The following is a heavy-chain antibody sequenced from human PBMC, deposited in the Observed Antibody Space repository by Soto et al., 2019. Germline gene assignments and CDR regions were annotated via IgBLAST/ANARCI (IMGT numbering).Heavy chain of an antibody. J-gene: IGHJ4*02. CDR2: VNTDGSST. CDR3: VRGGPYCRNGVCQPCY. CDR1: GFTFSSYW. D-gene: IGHD2-8*01. V-gene: IGHV3-74*03. Sequence: GGSLRLSCAASGFTFSSYWMHWVRQAPGKGLVWVSYVNTDGSSTTYADSVKGRFTISRDNAKNTLYLQMNSLRAEDMAVYYCVRGGPYCRNGVCQPCYWGQGTLVTVSS.